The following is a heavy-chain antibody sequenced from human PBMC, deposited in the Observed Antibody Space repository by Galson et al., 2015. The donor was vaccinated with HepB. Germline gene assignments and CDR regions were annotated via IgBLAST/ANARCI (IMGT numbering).Heavy chain of an antibody. Sequence: SLRLSCAASGFTFSSYSMNWVRQAPGKGLEWVSSISSSSSYIYYADSVKGRFTISRDNAKNSLYLQMNSLRAEDMAVYYCARDSVYYDSSGYSAAGAFDIWGQGTMVTVSS. D-gene: IGHD3-22*01. V-gene: IGHV3-21*01. CDR1: GFTFSSYS. J-gene: IGHJ3*02. CDR2: ISSSSSYI. CDR3: ARDSVYYDSSGYSAAGAFDI.